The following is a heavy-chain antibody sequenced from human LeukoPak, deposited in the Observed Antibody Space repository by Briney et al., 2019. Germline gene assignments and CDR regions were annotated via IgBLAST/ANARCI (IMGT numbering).Heavy chain of an antibody. CDR1: GFTFSSYG. CDR2: IWYDGSNK. CDR3: ARDPYCSGGSCYGTDY. Sequence: GGSLRLSCAASGFTFSSYGMHWVRQAPGKGLEWVAVIWYDGSNKYYADSVKGRFTISRDNSKNTLYLQMNSLRAEDTAVYYCARDPYCSGGSCYGTDYWGQGTLVTVSS. D-gene: IGHD2-15*01. V-gene: IGHV3-33*08. J-gene: IGHJ4*02.